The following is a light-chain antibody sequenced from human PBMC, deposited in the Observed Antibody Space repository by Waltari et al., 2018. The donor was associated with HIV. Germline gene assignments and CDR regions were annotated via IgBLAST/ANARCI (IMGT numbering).Light chain of an antibody. CDR2: KAS. J-gene: IGKJ1*01. Sequence: DIQMTQSPSTLSASVGDRVTITCRASQSISNWLAWYQQKPGKAPKLLIYKASSLESGVPSRFSGSGSGTEFTLTISSLQPDDFATYYCQQYYTYPWTFGQGTTVEIK. V-gene: IGKV1-5*03. CDR1: QSISNW. CDR3: QQYYTYPWT.